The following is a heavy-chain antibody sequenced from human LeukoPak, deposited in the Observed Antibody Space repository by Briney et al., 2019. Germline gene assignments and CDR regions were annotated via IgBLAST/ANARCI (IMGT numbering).Heavy chain of an antibody. J-gene: IGHJ4*02. CDR3: ARGPLKGLWLRRGFDY. CDR2: MNPNSGNT. V-gene: IGHV1-8*01. Sequence: ASVKVSCTASGYTFTSYDINWVRQATGQGLEWMGWMNPNSGNTGYAQKFQGRVTMTRNTSISTAYMELSSLRSEDTAVYYCARGPLKGLWLRRGFDYWGQGTLVTVSS. D-gene: IGHD5-18*01. CDR1: GYTFTSYD.